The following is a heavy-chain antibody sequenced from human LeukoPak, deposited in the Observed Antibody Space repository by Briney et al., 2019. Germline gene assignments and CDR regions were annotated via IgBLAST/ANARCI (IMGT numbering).Heavy chain of an antibody. CDR1: GGTFSSYA. J-gene: IGHJ4*02. Sequence: SVKVSCKASGGTFSSYAISWVRQAPGQGLEWMGGIIPIFGTANYAQKFQGRVAITADESTSTAYMELSSLRSEDTAVYYCAVTPNYYDSSGYDFAYWGQGTLVTVSS. V-gene: IGHV1-69*01. CDR3: AVTPNYYDSSGYDFAY. D-gene: IGHD3-22*01. CDR2: IIPIFGTA.